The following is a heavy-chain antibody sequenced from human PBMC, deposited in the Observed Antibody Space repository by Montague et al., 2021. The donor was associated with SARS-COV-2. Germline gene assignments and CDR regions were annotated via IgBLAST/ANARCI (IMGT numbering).Heavy chain of an antibody. CDR2: IYYSGST. D-gene: IGHD2-15*01. CDR3: ARASLGHCSGGRCYVGFDP. V-gene: IGHV4-59*01. Sequence: SETLSLTCTVSGGSISSYYWSWIRQPPGKGLEWIGYIYYSGSTNYNPSLKSRVTISVDTSKNQFSLKLSSVTAADTAVYYCARASLGHCSGGRCYVGFDPWGQGTLVTVSS. CDR1: GGSISSYY. J-gene: IGHJ5*02.